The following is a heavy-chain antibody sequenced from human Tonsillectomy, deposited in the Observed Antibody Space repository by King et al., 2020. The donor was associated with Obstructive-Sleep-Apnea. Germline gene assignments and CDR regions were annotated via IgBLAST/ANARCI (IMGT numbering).Heavy chain of an antibody. Sequence: VQLQQWGAGLLKPSETLSLTCAGYGGSFSGYYWSWIRQPPGKGLEWIGEINNSGSTNYNPSLKSRVTIYVETSKNQFSLKLSSVTAADTAVYYCARGLRYSSSWYWFDPWGQGTLVTVSS. CDR3: ARGLRYSSSWYWFDP. J-gene: IGHJ5*02. D-gene: IGHD6-13*01. V-gene: IGHV4-34*01. CDR1: GGSFSGYY. CDR2: INNSGST.